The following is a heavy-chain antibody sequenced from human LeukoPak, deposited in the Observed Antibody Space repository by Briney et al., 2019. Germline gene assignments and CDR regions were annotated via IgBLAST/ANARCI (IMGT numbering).Heavy chain of an antibody. CDR2: ISWNSGSI. CDR1: GFTFDDYA. J-gene: IGHJ5*02. V-gene: IGHV3-9*01. CDR3: AKGRDKYQLLSKNWFDP. Sequence: GGSLRLSCAASGFTFDDYAMHWVRQAPGKGLEWVSGISWNSGSIGYADSVKGRFTISRDNAKNSLYLQMNSLRAEDTALYYCAKGRDKYQLLSKNWFDPWGQGTLVTVST. D-gene: IGHD2-2*01.